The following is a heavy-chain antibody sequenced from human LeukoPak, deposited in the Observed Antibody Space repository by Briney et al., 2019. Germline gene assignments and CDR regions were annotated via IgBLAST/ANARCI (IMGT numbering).Heavy chain of an antibody. Sequence: SQTLSLTCAVSGGSISSGGYSWSWIRQPPGKGLEWIGYIYYSGSTYYNPSLKSRVTISVDASKNQFSLKLSSVTAADTAVYYCARRPIFGVVIIAKRRGSYFDYWGQGTLVTVSS. CDR2: IYYSGST. CDR3: ARRPIFGVVIIAKRRGSYFDY. V-gene: IGHV4-30-4*07. CDR1: GGSISSGGYS. J-gene: IGHJ4*02. D-gene: IGHD3-3*01.